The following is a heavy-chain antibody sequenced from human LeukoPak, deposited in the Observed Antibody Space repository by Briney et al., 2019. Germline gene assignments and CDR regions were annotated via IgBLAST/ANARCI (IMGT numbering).Heavy chain of an antibody. CDR1: GGSISSYY. Sequence: SETLSLTCTVSGGSISSYYWSWIRQPPGKGLEWIGYIYYSGSTNYNPSLKSRVTISVDTSKNQFSLKLSSVTAADTAVYYCARGTTMVRGVIDYWGQGTLVTVSS. V-gene: IGHV4-59*08. CDR2: IYYSGST. J-gene: IGHJ4*02. CDR3: ARGTTMVRGVIDY. D-gene: IGHD3-10*01.